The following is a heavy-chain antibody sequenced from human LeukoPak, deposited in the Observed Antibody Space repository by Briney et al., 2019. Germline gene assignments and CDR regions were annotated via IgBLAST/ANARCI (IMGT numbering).Heavy chain of an antibody. D-gene: IGHD2-2*01. Sequence: TSETLSLTCAVYGGSFSGYCWSWIRQPPGKGLEWIGEINHSGSTNYNPSLKSRVTISVDTSKNQFSLKLSSVTAADTAVYYCARRKRSGCSSTSCLLNWFDPWGQGTLVTVSS. CDR1: GGSFSGYC. CDR2: INHSGST. CDR3: ARRKRSGCSSTSCLLNWFDP. V-gene: IGHV4-34*01. J-gene: IGHJ5*02.